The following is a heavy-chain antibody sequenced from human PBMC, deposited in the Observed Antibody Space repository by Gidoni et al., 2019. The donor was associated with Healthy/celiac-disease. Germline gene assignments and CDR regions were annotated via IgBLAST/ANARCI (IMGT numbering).Heavy chain of an antibody. J-gene: IGHJ5*02. CDR2: INHSGST. D-gene: IGHD3-10*01. CDR1: GGSFSGYY. Sequence: QVQLQQWGAGLLKPSETLSLTCAVYGGSFSGYYWSWIRQPPGKGLEWIGEINHSGSTNYNPSLKSRVTISVDTSKNQFSLKLSSVTAADTAVYYCARGWFGELGSWGQGTLVTVSS. V-gene: IGHV4-34*01. CDR3: ARGWFGELGS.